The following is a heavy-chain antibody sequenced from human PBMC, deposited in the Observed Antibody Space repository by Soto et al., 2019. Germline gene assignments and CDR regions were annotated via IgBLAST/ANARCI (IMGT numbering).Heavy chain of an antibody. CDR2: VSATGSTT. J-gene: IGHJ4*02. D-gene: IGHD2-8*01. CDR3: AKQSYSTSLDH. Sequence: GGSLRLSCVGSEFSFSKFAMSWVRQAPGKGLEWVATVSATGSTTYYADSVKGRFTISRDNSDNTLYLQMTSLRVDDTAVYFCAKQSYSTSLDHWGPGSLVTVSS. V-gene: IGHV3-23*01. CDR1: EFSFSKFA.